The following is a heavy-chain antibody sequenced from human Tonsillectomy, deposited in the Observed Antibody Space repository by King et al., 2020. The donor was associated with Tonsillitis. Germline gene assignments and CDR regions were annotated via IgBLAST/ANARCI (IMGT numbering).Heavy chain of an antibody. CDR3: ARERLYSSGWGIDY. Sequence: VQLVESGGGVVQPGRSLSLSCAASGFSFSSNGMHWVRQAPGKGLEWVAVISFDGSNKNYADSVKGRFTISRENSNNTLFLHMNSLRAEDTAVYYCARERLYSSGWGIDYWGQGALLSVSS. J-gene: IGHJ4*02. D-gene: IGHD6-19*01. V-gene: IGHV3-33*05. CDR2: ISFDGSNK. CDR1: GFSFSSNG.